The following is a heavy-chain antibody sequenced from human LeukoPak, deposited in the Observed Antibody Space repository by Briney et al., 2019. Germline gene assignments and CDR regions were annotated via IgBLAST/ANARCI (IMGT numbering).Heavy chain of an antibody. D-gene: IGHD3-3*02. CDR1: GFTFSSSI. V-gene: IGHV3-23*01. J-gene: IGHJ4*02. CDR2: ITSSGGST. CDR3: AKDADAVLAPDY. Sequence: PGGSLRLSCAASGFTFSSSIMNWVRQAPGKGLEWVSTITSSGGSTYYADSVKGRVTISRDNSKNTLFLQMNSLRAEDTAVYYCAKDADAVLAPDYWGQGTLVTVSS.